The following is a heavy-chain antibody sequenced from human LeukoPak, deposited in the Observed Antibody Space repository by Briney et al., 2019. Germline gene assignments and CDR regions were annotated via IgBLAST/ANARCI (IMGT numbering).Heavy chain of an antibody. J-gene: IGHJ4*02. V-gene: IGHV3-48*03. D-gene: IGHD5-18*01. CDR3: ATCGRSGYTYYFDY. CDR2: ISSSGSTK. Sequence: GGSLRLSCAASGFTFSSYEMNWVRQAPGKGLEWVSYISSSGSTKYYADSVKGRYTISRDNAKNSLYLQMNSLRAEDTAVYYCATCGRSGYTYYFDYWGQGTLVTVSS. CDR1: GFTFSSYE.